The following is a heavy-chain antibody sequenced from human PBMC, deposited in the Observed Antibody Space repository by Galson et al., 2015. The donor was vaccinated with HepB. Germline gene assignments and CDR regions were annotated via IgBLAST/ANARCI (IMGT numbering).Heavy chain of an antibody. V-gene: IGHV1-46*03. J-gene: IGHJ3*02. CDR3: AREAAYSGNDRPNDAFDI. CDR2: IKPSGAST. CDR1: GYIFSHYW. D-gene: IGHD5-12*01. Sequence: SVKVSCKGSGYIFSHYWLHWVRQVPGQGLEWMGIIKPSGASTTYGQKFQGRVTMTSDTSTSTVFMELTSLRSEDTAVYYCAREAAYSGNDRPNDAFDIWGQGTKVTVSS.